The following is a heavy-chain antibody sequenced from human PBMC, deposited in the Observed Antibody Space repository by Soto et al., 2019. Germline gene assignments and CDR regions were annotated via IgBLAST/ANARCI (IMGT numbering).Heavy chain of an antibody. CDR1: GYTCMNYF. J-gene: IGHJ3*01. D-gene: IGHD1-1*01. Sequence: AQLLQSGAEVKKPGASVKVSCKASGYTCMNYFIYWVLQAPGQRLEWMGIVDPSRGSADYAQNFPGRVTMTTDVSMRTVFMDLTSLGSEVTAGYYCASPLLGNAVDLWGQGTTVIVSS. V-gene: IGHV1-46*01. CDR2: VDPSRGSA. CDR3: ASPLLGNAVDL.